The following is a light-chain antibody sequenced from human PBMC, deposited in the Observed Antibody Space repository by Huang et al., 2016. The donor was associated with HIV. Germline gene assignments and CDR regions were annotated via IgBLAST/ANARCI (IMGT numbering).Light chain of an antibody. CDR1: QSVSSSY. CDR2: GAS. CDR3: QQYGSSPPLT. V-gene: IGKV3-20*01. J-gene: IGKJ4*01. Sequence: EIVLTQSPGTLSLSPGERATLSCRASQSVSSSYLAWYQQKPGQAPGLLIHGASSRATGIPDRFSGSGSGTEFTLTISRLEPEDFAVYYCQQYGSSPPLTFGGGTKVEIK.